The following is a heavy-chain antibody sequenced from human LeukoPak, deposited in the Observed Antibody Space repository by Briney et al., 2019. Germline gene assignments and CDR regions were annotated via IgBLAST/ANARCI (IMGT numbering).Heavy chain of an antibody. CDR2: IWYDGSNK. V-gene: IGHV3-33*08. CDR1: GFTFDDYG. CDR3: ARENWYYAFDI. J-gene: IGHJ3*02. D-gene: IGHD1-7*01. Sequence: GGSLRLSCAASGFTFDDYGMHWVRQAPGKGLEWVAVIWYDGSNKYYADSVKGRFTISRDNSKNTLYLQMNSLRAEDTAVYYCARENWYYAFDIWGQGTMVTVSS.